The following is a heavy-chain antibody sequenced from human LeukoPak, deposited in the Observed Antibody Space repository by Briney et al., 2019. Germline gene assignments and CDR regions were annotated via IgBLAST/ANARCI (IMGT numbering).Heavy chain of an antibody. CDR1: GFSFTNYW. V-gene: IGHV3-7*01. Sequence: GGSRNSPCAAPGFSFTNYWSTGVRKAPGKGLDWVASIKQDGSEKSYVDSLKDRFAISRDNAKTSLYLQMNSLRVEDTAVYYCARVPGRFDAADLWGQGTMVTVSS. D-gene: IGHD3-9*01. CDR3: ARVPGRFDAADL. J-gene: IGHJ3*01. CDR2: IKQDGSEK.